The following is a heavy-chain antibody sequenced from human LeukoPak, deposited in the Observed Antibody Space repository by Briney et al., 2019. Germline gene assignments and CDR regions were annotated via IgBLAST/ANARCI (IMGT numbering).Heavy chain of an antibody. CDR3: ARDSSDIFTAYYHF. J-gene: IGHJ1*01. V-gene: IGHV1-2*02. D-gene: IGHD3-9*01. CDR2: INPNSGRT. CDR1: GYTFNDYY. Sequence: ASVTVSCKTSGYTFNDYYLHWVRQAPGQGLEWMGWINPNSGRTNYAPKFQGRVTLTTDTSISTAYMELSSLISGDTALYYCARDSSDIFTAYYHFCGQGPLVTVSS.